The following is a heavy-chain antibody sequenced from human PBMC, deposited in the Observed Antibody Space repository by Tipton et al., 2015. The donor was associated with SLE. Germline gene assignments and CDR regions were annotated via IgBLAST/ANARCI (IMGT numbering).Heavy chain of an antibody. J-gene: IGHJ4*02. CDR1: GGSISSHY. CDR3: ARRASIAAATFDY. CDR2: INHSGST. V-gene: IGHV4-34*01. D-gene: IGHD6-13*01. Sequence: TLSLTCTVSGGSISSHYCNWIRQPPGKGLEWIGEINHSGSTNYNPSLKSRVTISVDTSKNQFSLKLSSVTAADTAVYYCARRASIAAATFDYWGQGTLVTVSS.